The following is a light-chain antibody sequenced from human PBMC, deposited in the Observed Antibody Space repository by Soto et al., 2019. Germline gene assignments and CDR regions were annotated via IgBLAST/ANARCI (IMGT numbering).Light chain of an antibody. CDR1: QSIGRW. CDR2: KAS. V-gene: IGKV1-5*03. Sequence: DIQMTQSPSTLSASVGDRVAITCRASQSIGRWLAWYQQEPGKAPKLLISKASSLESGVPSRFSGSGSGTEFTLTISSLQPDDFATYYCQHFNSYSYTFGQGTKLEIK. CDR3: QHFNSYSYT. J-gene: IGKJ2*01.